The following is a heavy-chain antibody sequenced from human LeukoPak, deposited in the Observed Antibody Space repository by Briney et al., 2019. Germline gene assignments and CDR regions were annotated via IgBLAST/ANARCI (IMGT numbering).Heavy chain of an antibody. CDR3: ARDSIAIFGVAAYYFDY. CDR2: ISSSSSTI. J-gene: IGHJ4*02. CDR1: GFTFSSYA. D-gene: IGHD3-3*01. Sequence: GGSLRLSCAASGFTFSSYAMSWVRQAPGKGLEWVSYISSSSSTIYYADSVKGRFTISRDNAKNSLYLQMNSLRAEDTAVYYCARDSIAIFGVAAYYFDYWGQGTLVTVSS. V-gene: IGHV3-48*01.